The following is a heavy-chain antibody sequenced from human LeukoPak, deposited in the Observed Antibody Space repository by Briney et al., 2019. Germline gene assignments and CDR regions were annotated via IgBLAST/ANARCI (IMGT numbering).Heavy chain of an antibody. D-gene: IGHD5-12*01. CDR1: GFTFSSYS. V-gene: IGHV3-30*03. CDR3: ARDLSGYDFYYYYGMDV. Sequence: GGSLRLSCAASGFTFSSYSMNWVRQAPGKGLEWVAVISYDGSNKYYADSVKGRFTISRDNSKNTLYLQMNSLRAEDTAVYYCARDLSGYDFYYYYGMDVWGQGTTVTVSS. CDR2: ISYDGSNK. J-gene: IGHJ6*02.